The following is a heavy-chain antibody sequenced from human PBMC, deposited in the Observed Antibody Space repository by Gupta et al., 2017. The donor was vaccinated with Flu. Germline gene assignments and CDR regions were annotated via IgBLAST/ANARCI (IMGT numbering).Heavy chain of an antibody. CDR3: ARDGGYGSGSYYRDPTFDQ. CDR2: ISYDGTNK. J-gene: IGHJ4*02. D-gene: IGHD3-10*01. V-gene: IGHV3-30-3*01. Sequence: RQAPGKGLEWVAVISYDGTNKYYADSVKGRFTISRDNSKNTLYLQMTSLRLEDTATYYCARDGGYGSGSYYRDPTFDQWGQGTLVTVSS.